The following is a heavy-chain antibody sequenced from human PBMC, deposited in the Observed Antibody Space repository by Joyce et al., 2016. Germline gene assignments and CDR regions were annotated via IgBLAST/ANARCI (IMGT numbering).Heavy chain of an antibody. V-gene: IGHV3-7*05. J-gene: IGHJ4*02. CDR2: INQDGSEK. CDR3: ARPLLDYVWGTYRYKTFDY. CDR1: GFTFSSYW. Sequence: EVKLVESGGGLVQPGGSLRLSCGVSGFTFSSYWMSWVRQAPGKGLKWVANINQDGSEKYYVDSVRGRYTISRDNAKNSVYLELNSLRVEDTAVFFCARPLLDYVWGTYRYKTFDYWGQGILVTVSS. D-gene: IGHD3-16*02.